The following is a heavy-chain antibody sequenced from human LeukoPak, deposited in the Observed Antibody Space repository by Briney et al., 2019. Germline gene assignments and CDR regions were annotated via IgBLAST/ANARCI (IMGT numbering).Heavy chain of an antibody. D-gene: IGHD2-2*01. CDR3: AKGRYCSSTSCGYYGMDV. V-gene: IGHV3-30*18. CDR1: GFTFSSYR. CDR2: ISYDGSNK. Sequence: GWSLRLSCAASGFTFSSYRMHWVRQAPAKGLAGVAVISYDGSNKYYVDSVKGRFTISRDNSKNTLYLQMNSLRAEDTAVYYCAKGRYCSSTSCGYYGMDVWGKGTTVTVSS. J-gene: IGHJ6*04.